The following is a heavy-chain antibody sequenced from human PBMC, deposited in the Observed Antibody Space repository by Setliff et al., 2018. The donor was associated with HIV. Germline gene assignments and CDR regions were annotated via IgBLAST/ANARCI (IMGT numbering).Heavy chain of an antibody. CDR1: GFTFSSYA. CDR2: IFSGGDST. Sequence: GESLKISCAASGFTFSSYAMTWVRQAPGKGVEWVSVIFSGGDSTYYADSVKGRFIISRDNSKNTLYLQMNSLRAEDTAVYFCARCVRPPYYFDYWGQGALVTVSS. V-gene: IGHV3-23*03. CDR3: ARCVRPPYYFDY. J-gene: IGHJ4*02. D-gene: IGHD3-10*01.